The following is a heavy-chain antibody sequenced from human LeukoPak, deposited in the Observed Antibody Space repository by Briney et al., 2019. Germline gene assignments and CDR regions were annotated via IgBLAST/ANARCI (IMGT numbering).Heavy chain of an antibody. V-gene: IGHV1-8*03. J-gene: IGHJ6*04. CDR1: GYTFTSYD. Sequence: GASVKVSCKASGYTFTSYDINWVRQATGQGLEWMGRMNPNSGNTGYAQKFQGRVTITRNTSISTAYMELSSLRSEDTAVYYCARGLVVPAARAMDVWGKGTTVTVSS. CDR2: MNPNSGNT. D-gene: IGHD2-2*01. CDR3: ARGLVVPAARAMDV.